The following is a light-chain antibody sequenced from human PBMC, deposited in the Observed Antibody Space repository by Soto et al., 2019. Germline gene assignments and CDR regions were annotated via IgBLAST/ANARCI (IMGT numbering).Light chain of an antibody. V-gene: IGLV2-8*01. CDR1: SSDVGGYNY. J-gene: IGLJ1*01. CDR2: EVT. CDR3: SSYGGRNNYV. Sequence: SALTQPLSASGSLGQSVTISCTGTSSDVGGYNYVSWYQQHPGKAPKVLIYEVTNRPSGVPDRFSGSKSGNTASLTVSGLQAEDEADYYCSSYGGRNNYVFGTGTKLTVL.